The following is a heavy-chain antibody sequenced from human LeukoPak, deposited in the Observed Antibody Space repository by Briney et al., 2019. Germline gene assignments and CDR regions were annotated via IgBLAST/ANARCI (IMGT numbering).Heavy chain of an antibody. CDR2: INHSGST. Sequence: SETLSLTCAVYGGSFSGYYWSWIRQPPGKGLEWIGEINHSGSTNYNPSLKSRVTISVDTSKNQFSLKLSSVTAADTAVYYCARGRRGVTMVRGVMDYWGQGTLVTVSS. J-gene: IGHJ4*02. CDR3: ARGRRGVTMVRGVMDY. V-gene: IGHV4-34*01. D-gene: IGHD3-10*01. CDR1: GGSFSGYY.